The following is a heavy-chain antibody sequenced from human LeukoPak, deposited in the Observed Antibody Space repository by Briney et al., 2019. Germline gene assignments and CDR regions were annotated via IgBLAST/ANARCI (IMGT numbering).Heavy chain of an antibody. V-gene: IGHV3-74*01. J-gene: IGHJ4*02. CDR3: TTGHPGNFDC. Sequence: PGGSLRLSCAASGFTFSNYWMHWVRQVPGKGLLWVARISDDGRSTKFADSVKGRFTISRDNAKNTLYLQTNSLRDEDTGVYYCTTGHPGNFDCWGRGTLVTVSS. CDR1: GFTFSNYW. CDR2: ISDDGRST.